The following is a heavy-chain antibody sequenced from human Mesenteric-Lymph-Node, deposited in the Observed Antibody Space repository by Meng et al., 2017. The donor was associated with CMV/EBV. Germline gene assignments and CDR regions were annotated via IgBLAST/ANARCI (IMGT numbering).Heavy chain of an antibody. D-gene: IGHD3-3*01. CDR1: GFTFDDYG. J-gene: IGHJ6*02. CDR3: ARALRFLEWLSDYGLDV. CDR2: ISRTGSHS. Sequence: GESLKISCAASGFTFDDYGMSWVRQAPGKGLEWVSWISRTGSHSFHGDSVKGRFTISRDNAKNTLYLQMNSLSAEDTAVYYCARALRFLEWLSDYGLDVWGQGTTVTVSS. V-gene: IGHV3-20*04.